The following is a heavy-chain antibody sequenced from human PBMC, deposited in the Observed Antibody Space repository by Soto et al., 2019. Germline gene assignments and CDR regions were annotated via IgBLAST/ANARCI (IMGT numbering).Heavy chain of an antibody. CDR3: TIGSWSGEVFDI. J-gene: IGHJ3*02. D-gene: IGHD2-21*01. V-gene: IGHV1-69*02. CDR2: IIPMLGVR. CDR1: GGTFNTYS. Sequence: QVQLVQSGAEVKKPGSSVKVSCKDSGGTFNTYSMFWVRQAPGQGLEWMGRIIPMLGVRNYAQRFQDRVTMTADKSTATVHMELCSLRSEDTALYYCTIGSWSGEVFDIWGQGTMVTVSS.